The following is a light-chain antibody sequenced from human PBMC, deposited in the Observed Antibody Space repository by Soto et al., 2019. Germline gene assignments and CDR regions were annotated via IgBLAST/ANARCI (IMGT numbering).Light chain of an antibody. CDR3: SSYTSSRAPYV. Sequence: QSALTQPASVSGSPGQSITISCTGTSSDVGGYNYVSWYQQHPGQAPKLMIYEASNRPSGVSNRFSGSKSGNTANLTISGLQAEDEDDYDCSSYTSSRAPYVFGTGTKLTVL. V-gene: IGLV2-14*01. CDR1: SSDVGGYNY. J-gene: IGLJ1*01. CDR2: EAS.